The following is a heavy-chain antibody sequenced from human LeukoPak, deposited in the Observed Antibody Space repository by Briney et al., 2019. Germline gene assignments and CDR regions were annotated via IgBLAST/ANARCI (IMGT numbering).Heavy chain of an antibody. CDR2: IWYDGSEK. D-gene: IGHD3-22*01. Sequence: PGGSLRLSCVASGFSFSSFGMHWVRQAPGKGLEWVAGIWYDGSEKYYADSVKGRFTISRDNSKNTLCVQMNSLRAEDTAVYYCARDVSSGYLGFDCWGQGTLVTVSS. CDR3: ARDVSSGYLGFDC. V-gene: IGHV3-33*01. CDR1: GFSFSSFG. J-gene: IGHJ4*02.